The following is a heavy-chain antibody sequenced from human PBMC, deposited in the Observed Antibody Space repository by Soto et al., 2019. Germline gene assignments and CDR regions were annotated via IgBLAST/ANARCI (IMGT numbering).Heavy chain of an antibody. D-gene: IGHD3-10*01. CDR2: IYSGGST. Sequence: EVQLVESGGGLIQPGGSLTLSCVASGFSVSNSYMSWVRQAPGKGLEWVSVIYSGGSTYYADSVKGRFTISRDNSKNTVYLQVNSLRGEDTAVYYCARDGKPMVIGNYFDYWGQGTLVTVSS. J-gene: IGHJ4*02. CDR3: ARDGKPMVIGNYFDY. V-gene: IGHV3-53*01. CDR1: GFSVSNSY.